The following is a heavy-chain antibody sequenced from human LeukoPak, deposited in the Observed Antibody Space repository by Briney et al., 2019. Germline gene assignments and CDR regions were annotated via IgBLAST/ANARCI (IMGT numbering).Heavy chain of an antibody. V-gene: IGHV1-69*13. CDR1: GGTFSSYA. CDR2: IIPIFGTA. Sequence: ASVKVSCKASGGTFSSYAISWVRQAPGQGLEWMGGIIPIFGTANYAQKFQGRVTITADESTSTAYMELSSLRSEDTAVYYCARGPTYYYDSSTYFDYWGQGTLVTVSS. CDR3: ARGPTYYYDSSTYFDY. D-gene: IGHD3-22*01. J-gene: IGHJ4*02.